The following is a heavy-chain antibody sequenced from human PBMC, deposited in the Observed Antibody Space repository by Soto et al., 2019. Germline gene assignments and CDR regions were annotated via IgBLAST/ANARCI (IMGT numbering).Heavy chain of an antibody. V-gene: IGHV3-74*01. Sequence: EVPLVESGGGLLQPGGSLRLSCAASGFTFSHYWMHWVRQAPGKGLVWVSRINSDGSSTIYADSVKGRFTISRDNAKNTLYLQMNSLRVEDTAVYYCVCPYPLGYWGQGTLVTVSS. CDR1: GFTFSHYW. CDR3: VCPYPLGY. CDR2: INSDGSST. J-gene: IGHJ4*02.